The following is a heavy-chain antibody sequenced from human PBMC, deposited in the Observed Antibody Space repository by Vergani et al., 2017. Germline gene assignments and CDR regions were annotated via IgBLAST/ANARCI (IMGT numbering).Heavy chain of an antibody. CDR1: GFTFSRYW. V-gene: IGHV3-7*01. CDR2: IEQDGSET. Sequence: EVHLVESGGGLVQPGGSLRLSCAASGFTFSRYWMGWVRQAPGKGLEWVANIEQDGSETYYVDSVKGRFTISRDSAKNSMYLQMNSLRAEDTAVYYCARYTYRFFDFWGQGTLVTVSS. D-gene: IGHD2-2*02. J-gene: IGHJ4*02. CDR3: ARYTYRFFDF.